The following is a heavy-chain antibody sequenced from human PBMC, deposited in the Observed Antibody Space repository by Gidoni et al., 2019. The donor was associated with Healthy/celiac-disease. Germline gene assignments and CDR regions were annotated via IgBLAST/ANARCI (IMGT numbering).Heavy chain of an antibody. CDR2: ISWNSGSI. D-gene: IGHD4-17*01. Sequence: EVQLVESGGGLVQPGRSLRLSCAASGFTFADYAMHWVRQAPGKGLEWVSGISWNSGSIGYADSVKGRFTISRDNAKNSLYLQMNSLRAEDTALYYCAKDMIGSDYGGNSGYFQHWGQGTLVTVSS. J-gene: IGHJ1*01. V-gene: IGHV3-9*01. CDR1: GFTFADYA. CDR3: AKDMIGSDYGGNSGYFQH.